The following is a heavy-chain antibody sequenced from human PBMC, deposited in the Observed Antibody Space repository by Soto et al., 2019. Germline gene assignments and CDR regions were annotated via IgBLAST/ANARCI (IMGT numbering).Heavy chain of an antibody. CDR1: GFAFSSFV. CDR2: ISYDGSEE. D-gene: IGHD3-3*02. J-gene: IGHJ4*01. CDR3: AKGRFDVVTISPFDH. V-gene: IGHV3-30*18. Sequence: AGGSLRLSCAASGFAFSSFVMHWVRQSPGKGLEWVAVISYDGSEESYAGSVKGRATVSRDNSKNTVYLQMNRLRGDDSAIYYCAKGRFDVVTISPFDHWGQGTLVTVSS.